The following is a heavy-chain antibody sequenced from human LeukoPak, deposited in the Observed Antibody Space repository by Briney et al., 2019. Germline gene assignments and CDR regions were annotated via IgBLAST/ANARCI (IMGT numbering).Heavy chain of an antibody. CDR1: GGTFSSYA. J-gene: IGHJ6*04. Sequence: SVKLSCKASGGTFSSYAISWVRQAPGQGLEWIASIIPIIGTANYAQKVQGRVTITADKSTSTAYMELSSLRSEDTAVYYCARISIAGAGTGEDYYYYGMDVWGKGTTVTVSS. CDR3: ARISIAGAGTGEDYYYYGMDV. CDR2: IIPIIGTA. V-gene: IGHV1-69*06. D-gene: IGHD6-13*01.